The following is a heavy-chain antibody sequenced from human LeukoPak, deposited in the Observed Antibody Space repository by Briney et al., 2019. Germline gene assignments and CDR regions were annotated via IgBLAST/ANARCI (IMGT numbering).Heavy chain of an antibody. J-gene: IGHJ4*02. D-gene: IGHD5-12*01. Sequence: PSQTLSLTYTFSGGSISSGGYYWSWIRQHPGKGLEWIGYIYYSGSTYYNPSLKSRVTISVDTSKNQFSLKLRSVTAADTAVYYCARDGYSGYDLRYWGQGTLVTVSS. CDR3: ARDGYSGYDLRY. CDR2: IYYSGST. CDR1: GGSISSGGYY. V-gene: IGHV4-31*03.